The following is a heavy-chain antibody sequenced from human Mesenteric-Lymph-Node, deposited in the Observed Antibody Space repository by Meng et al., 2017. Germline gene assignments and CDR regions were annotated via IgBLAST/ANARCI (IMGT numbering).Heavy chain of an antibody. CDR3: AQRTLGYGLY. Sequence: HVPRVVFGGGVGQPGRSLRLSCAASGFTFSSYAMHWVRQAPGKGLEWVAVISYDGSNKYYADSVKGRFTISRDNSKNTLYLQMNSLRAEDTAVYYCAQRTLGYGLYWGQGTLVTVSS. CDR2: ISYDGSNK. D-gene: IGHD3-16*01. J-gene: IGHJ4*02. CDR1: GFTFSSYA. V-gene: IGHV3-30*04.